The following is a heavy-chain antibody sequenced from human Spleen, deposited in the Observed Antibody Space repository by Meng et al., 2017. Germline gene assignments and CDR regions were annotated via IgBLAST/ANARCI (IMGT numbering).Heavy chain of an antibody. CDR2: ISYDGSNK. Sequence: GGSLRLSCAASGFTFSNYWMSWVRQAPGKGLEWVAVISYDGSNKYYADSVKGRFTISRDNAKNTLYLQMNSLRGKDTAVYYCARDVAGRGGYWGQGPLVTVSS. V-gene: IGHV3-30*03. D-gene: IGHD1-26*01. CDR3: ARDVAGRGGY. J-gene: IGHJ4*02. CDR1: GFTFSNYW.